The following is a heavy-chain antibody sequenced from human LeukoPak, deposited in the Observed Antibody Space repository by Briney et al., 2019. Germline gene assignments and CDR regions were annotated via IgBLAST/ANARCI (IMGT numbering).Heavy chain of an antibody. CDR3: ARDHYHKIHSVMVTAPDY. CDR2: ISAYNGNT. Sequence: ASVKVSCKASGYTFTSYGISWVRQAPGQGLGWMGWISAYNGNTNYAQKLQGRVTITRNTSISTAYMELSSLRSEDTAVYYCARDHYHKIHSVMVTAPDYWGQGTLVIVSS. D-gene: IGHD2-21*02. J-gene: IGHJ4*02. CDR1: GYTFTSYG. V-gene: IGHV1-18*01.